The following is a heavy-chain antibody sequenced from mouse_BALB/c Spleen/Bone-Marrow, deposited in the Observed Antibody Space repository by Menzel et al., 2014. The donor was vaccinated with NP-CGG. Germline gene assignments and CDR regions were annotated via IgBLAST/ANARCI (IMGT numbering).Heavy chain of an antibody. D-gene: IGHD1-1*01. CDR2: IYPGGGNT. Sequence: VQLQQSGPELVKPGASVKISCKAFGYTFTDYYINWVKQKPGQGLEWIGWIYPGGGNTKYNEKFKGKATLTVDTSSSTAYMQLSSLTSEDTAVYFCARPPYYCGSSYCWYFDVWGAGTTVTVSS. V-gene: IGHV1-84*02. CDR1: GYTFTDYY. J-gene: IGHJ1*01. CDR3: ARPPYYCGSSYCWYFDV.